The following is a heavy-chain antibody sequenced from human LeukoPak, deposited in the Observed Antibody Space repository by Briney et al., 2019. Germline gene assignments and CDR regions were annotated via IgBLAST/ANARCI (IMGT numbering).Heavy chain of an antibody. V-gene: IGHV5-51*01. J-gene: IGHJ4*02. CDR3: AKSGGSRPLYFDS. Sequence: GESLKISCKASGYMFPNHWIGWVRQMPGRGLEWMGIIYPGDSDTRYNPSIHGQVPISADKSITTAYIEWHSLEASDSAMYFCAKSGGSRPLYFDSWGQGTLVTVSS. CDR2: IYPGDSDT. D-gene: IGHD2-15*01. CDR1: GYMFPNHW.